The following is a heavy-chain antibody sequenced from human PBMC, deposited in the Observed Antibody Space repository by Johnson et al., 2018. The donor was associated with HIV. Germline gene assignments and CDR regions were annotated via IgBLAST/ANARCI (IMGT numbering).Heavy chain of an antibody. CDR2: ISWDGGST. Sequence: VQLVESGGVVVQPGGSLRLSCAASGFPFDDYTMHWVRQPPGKGLEWVSLISWDGGSTYYADSMKGRFTISRDNAKNSLYLQMNSLRVEDTALYYCARGGLGYQNIHDPFDIWGQGTMVTVSS. V-gene: IGHV3-43*01. D-gene: IGHD3-16*02. CDR3: ARGGLGYQNIHDPFDI. CDR1: GFPFDDYT. J-gene: IGHJ3*02.